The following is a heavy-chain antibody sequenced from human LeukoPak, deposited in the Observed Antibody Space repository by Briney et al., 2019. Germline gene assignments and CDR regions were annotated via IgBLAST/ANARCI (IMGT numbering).Heavy chain of an antibody. V-gene: IGHV1-2*02. Sequence: ASVKVSCKASGYTFTRYGISWVRQAPGQGLDWMGWINPNSGGTNYAQKFQGRVTRTRDTSISTAYMELSRLRSDDTAVYYCARDPSGYSNFDYWGQGTLVTVSS. CDR3: ARDPSGYSNFDY. D-gene: IGHD5-12*01. CDR2: INPNSGGT. J-gene: IGHJ4*02. CDR1: GYTFTRYG.